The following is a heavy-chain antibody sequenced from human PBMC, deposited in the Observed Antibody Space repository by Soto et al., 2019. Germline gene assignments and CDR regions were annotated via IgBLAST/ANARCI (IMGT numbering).Heavy chain of an antibody. CDR2: ISYDGSNK. CDR1: GSTFCSYA. D-gene: IGHD2-2*01. Sequence: GGSLRLSCAASGSTFCSYAMHWVRQAPGKGLEWVAVISYDGSNKYYADSVKGRFTISRDNSKNTLYLQMNSLRAEDTAVYYCARVNLGYCSSTSCQETAPLTLIYYYGMDVWGQGTTVTVSS. J-gene: IGHJ6*02. V-gene: IGHV3-30-3*01. CDR3: ARVNLGYCSSTSCQETAPLTLIYYYGMDV.